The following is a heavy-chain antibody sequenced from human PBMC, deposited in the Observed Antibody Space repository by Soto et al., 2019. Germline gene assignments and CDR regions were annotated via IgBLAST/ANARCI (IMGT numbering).Heavy chain of an antibody. CDR1: GYTLTELS. D-gene: IGHD6-6*01. Sequence: ASVKVSCKVSGYTLTELSMHWVRQAPGKGLEWMGGFDPEDGETIYAQKFQGRVTMTEDTSTDTAYMELSSLRSEDTAVYYCATVLDSSSPLGAYDYWGQGTLVTVSS. J-gene: IGHJ4*02. CDR2: FDPEDGET. CDR3: ATVLDSSSPLGAYDY. V-gene: IGHV1-24*01.